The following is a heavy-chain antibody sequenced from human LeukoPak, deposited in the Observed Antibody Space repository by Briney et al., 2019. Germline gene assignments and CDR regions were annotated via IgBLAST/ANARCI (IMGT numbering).Heavy chain of an antibody. CDR3: AKDRIAKSIVGATTAAFDI. J-gene: IGHJ3*02. D-gene: IGHD1-26*01. CDR2: ISWNSGSI. CDR1: GFTFDDYA. Sequence: GRSPRLSCAASGFTFDDYAMHWVRQAPGKGLEWVSGISWNSGSIGYADSVKGRFTISRDNAKNSLYLQMNSLRAEDTALYYCAKDRIAKSIVGATTAAFDIWGQGTMVTVSS. V-gene: IGHV3-9*01.